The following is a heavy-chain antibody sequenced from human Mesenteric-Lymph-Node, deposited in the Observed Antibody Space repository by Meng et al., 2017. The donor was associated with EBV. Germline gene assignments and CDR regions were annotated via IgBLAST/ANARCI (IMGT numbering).Heavy chain of an antibody. V-gene: IGHV4-61*01. Sequence: QGQLQEAGPGLVKPSETLSLTCTVSGGSVRSVNYYWNWIRQPPGKELEWIGHIYYTGSSNYNPSLKGRVTMSVDTSKNQFSLHLRSVTAADTAVYYCARAFTVVQGMFEPLMNWFDPWGQGTLVTVSS. CDR1: GGSVRSVNYY. D-gene: IGHD3-10*01. CDR2: IYYTGSS. CDR3: ARAFTVVQGMFEPLMNWFDP. J-gene: IGHJ5*02.